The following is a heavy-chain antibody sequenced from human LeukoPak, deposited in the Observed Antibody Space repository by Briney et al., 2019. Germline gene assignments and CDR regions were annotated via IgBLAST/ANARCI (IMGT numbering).Heavy chain of an antibody. D-gene: IGHD3-10*01. J-gene: IGHJ5*02. Sequence: GGSLRLSCAASGFTFSSSWMHWVRQAPGKGLVWVSRINSDGSSTTYADSVKGRFTISRVNAKNTLYLQMNSLTAEDTAVYYCARVQYYGSGSYYNWFDPWGQGTLVTVSS. CDR1: GFTFSSSW. CDR2: INSDGSST. CDR3: ARVQYYGSGSYYNWFDP. V-gene: IGHV3-74*01.